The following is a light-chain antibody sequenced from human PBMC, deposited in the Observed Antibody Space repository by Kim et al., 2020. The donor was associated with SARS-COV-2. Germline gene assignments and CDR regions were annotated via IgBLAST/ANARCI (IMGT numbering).Light chain of an antibody. J-gene: IGKJ5*01. CDR1: QSIGGW. CDR3: QHHSTYPIT. CDR2: DAS. V-gene: IGKV1-5*01. Sequence: EAVGGRVTNTCRASQSIGGWLAWYQQKPGKAPKLLIYDASSVESGVPSRFSGSGSGTEFTLTISSLQPDDSATYYCQHHSTYPITFGQGTRLEIK.